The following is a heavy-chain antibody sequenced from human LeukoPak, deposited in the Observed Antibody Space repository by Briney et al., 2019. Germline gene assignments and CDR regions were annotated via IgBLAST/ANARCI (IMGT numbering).Heavy chain of an antibody. CDR2: INHSGST. D-gene: IGHD1-26*01. Sequence: NPSETLSLTCTVSGGSISSGGYYWSWIRQPPGKGLEWIGEINHSGSTNYNPSLKSRVTISVDTSKNQFSLKLSSVTAADTAVYYCARGRPPSGSYTTASPPYGMDVWGQGTTVTVSS. V-gene: IGHV4-39*07. J-gene: IGHJ6*02. CDR1: GGSISSGGYY. CDR3: ARGRPPSGSYTTASPPYGMDV.